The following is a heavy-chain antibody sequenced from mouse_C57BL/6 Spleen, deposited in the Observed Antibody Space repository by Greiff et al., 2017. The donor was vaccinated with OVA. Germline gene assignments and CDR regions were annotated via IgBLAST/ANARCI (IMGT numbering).Heavy chain of an antibody. D-gene: IGHD2-1*01. V-gene: IGHV1-53*01. Sequence: VQLQQPGTELVKPGASVKLSCKASGYTFTSYWMHWVKQRPGQGLEWIGNINPSNGGTNYNEKFKSKATLTVDKSSSTAYMQLSSLTSEDSAVYYCAREEGYYGNYYAMDYWGQGTSVTVSS. CDR2: INPSNGGT. CDR3: AREEGYYGNYYAMDY. J-gene: IGHJ4*01. CDR1: GYTFTSYW.